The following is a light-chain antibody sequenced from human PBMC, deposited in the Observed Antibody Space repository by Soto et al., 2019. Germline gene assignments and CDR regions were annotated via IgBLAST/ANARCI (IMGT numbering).Light chain of an antibody. CDR2: DVS. CDR3: SSYTSSGTVV. Sequence: QSVLTQPASVSGAPGQSITISRTGTSSDVGGYNYVAWYQQYPGKAPKIIVYDVSTRPSGVSNRFSGSKSGNTASLTMSGLQAEDEADYYCSSYTSSGTVVFGGGTKVTVL. V-gene: IGLV2-14*03. CDR1: SSDVGGYNY. J-gene: IGLJ2*01.